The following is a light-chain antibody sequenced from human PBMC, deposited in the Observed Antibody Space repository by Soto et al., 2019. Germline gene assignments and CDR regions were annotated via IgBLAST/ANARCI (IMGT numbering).Light chain of an antibody. Sequence: EIVLTQSPGTLSLSPGERATLSCRASQSVSSNYLAWYQQKPGQAPRLLIYGASRGAAGIPDRFSGSGSGTDFTLTISRLEPEDFAVYFCQQYGSSPMSIFGRGTK. J-gene: IGKJ2*01. CDR1: QSVSSNY. CDR3: QQYGSSPMSI. V-gene: IGKV3-20*01. CDR2: GAS.